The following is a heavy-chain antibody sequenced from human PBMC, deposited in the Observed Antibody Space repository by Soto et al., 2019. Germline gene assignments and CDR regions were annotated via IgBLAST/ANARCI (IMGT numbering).Heavy chain of an antibody. CDR2: ISYDGSNK. CDR1: GFTFSSYA. D-gene: IGHD3-16*02. Sequence: QVQLVESGGGVVQPVRSLRLSCAASGFTFSSYAMHWVRQAPGKGLEWVAVISYDGSNKYYADSVKGRFTISRDNSKNTLYLQMNSLRAEDTAVYYCARALRTFGGVIVTGYWGQGTLVTVSS. J-gene: IGHJ4*02. CDR3: ARALRTFGGVIVTGY. V-gene: IGHV3-30-3*01.